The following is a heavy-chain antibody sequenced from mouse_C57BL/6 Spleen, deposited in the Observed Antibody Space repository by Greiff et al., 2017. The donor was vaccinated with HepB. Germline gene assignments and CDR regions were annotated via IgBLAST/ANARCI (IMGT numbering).Heavy chain of an antibody. CDR2: IHPNSGST. D-gene: IGHD5-5*01. CDR1: GYTFTSYW. Sequence: QVQLKQPGAELVKPGASVKLSCKASGYTFTSYWMHWVKQRPGQGLEWIGMIHPNSGSTNYNEKFKSKATLTVDKSSSTAYMQLSSLTSEDSAVYYCARRDYPYPLYAMDYWGQGTSVTVSS. J-gene: IGHJ4*01. CDR3: ARRDYPYPLYAMDY. V-gene: IGHV1-64*01.